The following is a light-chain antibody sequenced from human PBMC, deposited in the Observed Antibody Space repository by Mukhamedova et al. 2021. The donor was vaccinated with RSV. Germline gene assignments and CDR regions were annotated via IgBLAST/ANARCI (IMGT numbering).Light chain of an antibody. Sequence: VHWYQQVPGTAPKLLIYANSNRPSALSNRFSGSKSGNTASLTISGLQAEDEADYYCSSYTTSDTVVFGTGTKVTVL. J-gene: IGLJ1*01. CDR2: ANS. V-gene: IGLV2-14*04. CDR3: SSYTTSDTVV.